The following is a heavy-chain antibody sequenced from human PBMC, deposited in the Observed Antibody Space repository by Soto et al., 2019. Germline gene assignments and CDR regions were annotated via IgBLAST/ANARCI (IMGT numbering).Heavy chain of an antibody. D-gene: IGHD3-3*02. CDR3: ARVSGRTAADQRYFDL. CDR1: GYTFTSYG. Sequence: QVQLVQSGAEVKKPGASVKVSCKASGYTFTSYGISWVRQAPGQGLEWMGWISAYNGNTNYAQKLQGRVTMTTDTSTSTADMELRSLRSDDTAVYYCARVSGRTAADQRYFDLWGRGTLVTVSS. CDR2: ISAYNGNT. V-gene: IGHV1-18*01. J-gene: IGHJ2*01.